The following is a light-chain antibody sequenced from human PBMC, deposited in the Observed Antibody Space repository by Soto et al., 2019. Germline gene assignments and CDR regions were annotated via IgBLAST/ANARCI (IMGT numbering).Light chain of an antibody. CDR3: SSYTSSGTLRV. V-gene: IGLV2-14*01. Sequence: QSALTQPASVSGSPGQSITISCTGTSSDVGAYKYVSWYQQHPGKAPKLMIYEVSNRPSGVSNRFSGSKSGNTASLTISGLQDEDEADYYCSSYTSSGTLRVFGGGTKLTVL. J-gene: IGLJ3*02. CDR1: SSDVGAYKY. CDR2: EVS.